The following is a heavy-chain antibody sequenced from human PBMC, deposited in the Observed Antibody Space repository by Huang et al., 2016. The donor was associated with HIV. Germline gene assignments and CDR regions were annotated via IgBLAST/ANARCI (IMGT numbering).Heavy chain of an antibody. CDR1: GGNFRSHA. CDR2: IIPSLGTT. V-gene: IGHV1-69*13. D-gene: IGHD3-22*01. Sequence: QVQLMQSGAEVKKPGSSVKVSCKASGGNFRSHAFSWVRQAPGQGLEWMGGIIPSLGTTNYAKKFQGRVTITADESTSTAYMELSSLRSEDTAIYFCARVLSDYYDSSGYSFDSWGQGTLVTVSS. J-gene: IGHJ4*02. CDR3: ARVLSDYYDSSGYSFDS.